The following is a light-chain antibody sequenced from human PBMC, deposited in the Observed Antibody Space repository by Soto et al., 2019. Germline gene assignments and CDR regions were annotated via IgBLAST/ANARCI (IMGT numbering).Light chain of an antibody. Sequence: SALTQPPSASGTPGQRVTVSCSGSNSNIGSNTVNWYQQLPGTAPKLLIYSNNQRPSGVPDRFSGSKSGTSASLAISGLQSEDEADYYCAAWDDSLNGYVFGTGTKVPS. V-gene: IGLV1-44*01. CDR2: SNN. CDR1: NSNIGSNT. CDR3: AAWDDSLNGYV. J-gene: IGLJ1*01.